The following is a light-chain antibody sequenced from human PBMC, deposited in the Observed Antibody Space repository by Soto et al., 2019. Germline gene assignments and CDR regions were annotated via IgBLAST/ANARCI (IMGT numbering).Light chain of an antibody. Sequence: IVMTQSPVSLAVSPCERATLSCSARHSVGSNLAWYQQKPGQAPRFLIYGSSTRATGIPARFSGSGSGTDFTLTISSLQSEDFAFYYCLHYNGWPRTFGQGTKVDIK. J-gene: IGKJ1*01. CDR3: LHYNGWPRT. CDR1: HSVGSN. CDR2: GSS. V-gene: IGKV3-15*01.